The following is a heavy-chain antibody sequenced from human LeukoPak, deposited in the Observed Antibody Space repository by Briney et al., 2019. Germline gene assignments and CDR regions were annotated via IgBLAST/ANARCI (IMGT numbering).Heavy chain of an antibody. CDR3: ARDDNYGIFVNVDY. V-gene: IGHV1-18*01. D-gene: IGHD4-11*01. J-gene: IGHJ4*02. Sequence: ASVKVSCKASGYTFTSYGISWVRQAPGQGLEWMGWISAYNGNTNYTQKFQGRVTLTTDTSTSTAYMELSSLRSDDTAVYYCARDDNYGIFVNVDYWGQGTLVTVS. CDR2: ISAYNGNT. CDR1: GYTFTSYG.